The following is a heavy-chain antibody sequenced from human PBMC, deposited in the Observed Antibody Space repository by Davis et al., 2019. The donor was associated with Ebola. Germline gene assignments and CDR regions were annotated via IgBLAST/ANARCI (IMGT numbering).Heavy chain of an antibody. V-gene: IGHV4-4*02. J-gene: IGHJ6*02. Sequence: SETLSLTCAVSGASINSRQWWTWVRQAPGKGLEWIGEVHYSGGTTYNPSVKSRVIMSVDQSKNQFSLKLTSVTAADTAVYYCARGRITIGGLVIPYGMDVWGQGTTVTVSS. CDR2: VHYSGGT. D-gene: IGHD3/OR15-3a*01. CDR1: GASINSRQW. CDR3: ARGRITIGGLVIPYGMDV.